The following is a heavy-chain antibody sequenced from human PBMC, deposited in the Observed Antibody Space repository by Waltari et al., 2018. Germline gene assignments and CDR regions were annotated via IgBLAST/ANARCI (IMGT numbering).Heavy chain of an antibody. CDR3: TMVDNYYVDY. Sequence: EVQLVESGGGLVQPGGSLKLSCAASGFIFNDHYMDWVRQAPGKGVEWVGRSRNTAYRYATEYAASVKGRFTISRDDSKHSLYLQMNSLKTEDTAVYYCTMVDNYYVDYWGQGTLVTVSS. J-gene: IGHJ4*02. V-gene: IGHV3-72*01. CDR1: GFIFNDHY. CDR2: SRNTAYRYAT.